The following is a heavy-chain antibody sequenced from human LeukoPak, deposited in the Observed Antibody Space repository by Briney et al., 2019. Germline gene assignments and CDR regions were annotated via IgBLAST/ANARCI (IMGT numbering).Heavy chain of an antibody. CDR2: IYYSGST. Sequence: SETLSLTCTVSGGSISSYYWSWIRQPPGKGLEWIGYIYYSGSTNYNPSLKSRVTISVDTSKNQFSPKLSSLTAADTAVYYCASNAYCGGDCLWFDPWGQGTLVTVSS. CDR1: GGSISSYY. CDR3: ASNAYCGGDCLWFDP. V-gene: IGHV4-59*01. D-gene: IGHD2-21*02. J-gene: IGHJ5*02.